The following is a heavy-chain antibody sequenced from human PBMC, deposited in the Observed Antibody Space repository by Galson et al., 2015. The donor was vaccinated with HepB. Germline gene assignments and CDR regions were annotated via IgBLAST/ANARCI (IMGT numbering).Heavy chain of an antibody. CDR1: GFTFSDYY. Sequence: SLRLSCAASGFTFSDYYMSWIRQAPGKGLEWVSYISSSSSYTNYADSVKGRFTISRDNAKNSLYLQMNSLRAEDTAVYYCAREYHYGSGSYYYFDYWGQGTLVTVSS. J-gene: IGHJ4*02. CDR3: AREYHYGSGSYYYFDY. V-gene: IGHV3-11*05. D-gene: IGHD3-10*01. CDR2: ISSSSSYT.